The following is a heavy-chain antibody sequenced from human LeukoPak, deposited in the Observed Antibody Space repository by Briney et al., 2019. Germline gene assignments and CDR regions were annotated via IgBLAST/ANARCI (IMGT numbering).Heavy chain of an antibody. CDR2: IYTSGST. CDR3: ARDELVHPLFY. Sequence: SEILSLTCTVSGGSISSSSYYWSWIRQPAGKGLEWIGRIYTSGSTNYNPSLKSRVTMSVDTSKNQFSLKLSSVTAADTAVYYCARDELVHPLFYWGQGTLVTVSS. V-gene: IGHV4-61*02. CDR1: GGSISSSSYY. J-gene: IGHJ4*02. D-gene: IGHD6-13*01.